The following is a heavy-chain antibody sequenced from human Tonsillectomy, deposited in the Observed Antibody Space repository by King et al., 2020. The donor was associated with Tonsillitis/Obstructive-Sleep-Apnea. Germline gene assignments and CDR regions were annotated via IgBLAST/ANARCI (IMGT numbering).Heavy chain of an antibody. CDR1: GFTLSNYW. Sequence: VQLVESGGGLVQPGGSLRLSCAASGFTLSNYWVYWVRQAPGKGLEWVANIKQDGSEKYYVDSVKGRFTISRDNAKNSLYLQMNSLRAEDTAVYYCARDKAGGWYFDLWGRGTLVTVSS. CDR2: IKQDGSEK. CDR3: ARDKAGGWYFDL. D-gene: IGHD3-10*01. V-gene: IGHV3-7*03. J-gene: IGHJ2*01.